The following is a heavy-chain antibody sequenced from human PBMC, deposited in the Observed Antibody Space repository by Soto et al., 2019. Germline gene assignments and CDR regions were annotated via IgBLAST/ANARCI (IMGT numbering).Heavy chain of an antibody. CDR1: GFTFTTYA. D-gene: IGHD2-2*01. J-gene: IGHJ4*02. CDR2: INTAGTT. CDR3: AKDCYEVS. Sequence: EVQLLESGGGLVQPGGSLRLSCAASGFTFTTYAMTWVRQAPGKGLEWLSAINTAGTTYYADSVKGRFTISRDNAKNALYLHMTGLRVEDTAVYYCAKDCYEVSGGQGTLVVFST. V-gene: IGHV3-23*01.